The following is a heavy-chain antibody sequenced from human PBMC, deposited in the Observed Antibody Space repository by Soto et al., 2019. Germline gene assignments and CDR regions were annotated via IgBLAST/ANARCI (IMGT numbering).Heavy chain of an antibody. V-gene: IGHV5-51*01. CDR3: ARPTSSGWYPWYFQH. Sequence: GESLKISCKGSGYSFTSYWIGWVRQMPGKGLEWMGIIYPGDSDTRYSPSFQGQVNISADKSISTAYLQWSSLKASDTAMYYCARPTSSGWYPWYFQHWGQGTLVTASS. J-gene: IGHJ1*01. D-gene: IGHD6-19*01. CDR2: IYPGDSDT. CDR1: GYSFTSYW.